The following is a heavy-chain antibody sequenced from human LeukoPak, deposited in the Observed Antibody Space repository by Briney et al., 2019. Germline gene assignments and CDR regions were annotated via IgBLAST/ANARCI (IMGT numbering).Heavy chain of an antibody. CDR2: IRSKANSYAT. D-gene: IGHD6-13*01. CDR1: GFTFSGSA. Sequence: GGSLRLSCAASGFTFSGSAMHWVRQASGKGLEWVGRIRSKANSYATAYAASVKGRFTISTDDSKNTAYLQMNSLKTEDTAVYYCTRHSSSWYSGNRYYFDYWGQGTLVTVSS. V-gene: IGHV3-73*01. J-gene: IGHJ4*02. CDR3: TRHSSSWYSGNRYYFDY.